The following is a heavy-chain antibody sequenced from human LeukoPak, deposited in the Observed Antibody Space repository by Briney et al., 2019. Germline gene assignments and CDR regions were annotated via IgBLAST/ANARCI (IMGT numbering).Heavy chain of an antibody. D-gene: IGHD2-15*01. CDR2: IRYDGSNK. CDR1: GFTFSSYG. J-gene: IGHJ3*02. V-gene: IGHV3-30*02. Sequence: GGSLRLSCAASGFTFSSYGMYWVRQAPGKGLEWVAFIRYDGSNKYYADSVKGRFTVSRDNSKNTLYLQMNSLRAEDTAVYYCARVRWPKQAAFDIWGQGTMVTVSS. CDR3: ARVRWPKQAAFDI.